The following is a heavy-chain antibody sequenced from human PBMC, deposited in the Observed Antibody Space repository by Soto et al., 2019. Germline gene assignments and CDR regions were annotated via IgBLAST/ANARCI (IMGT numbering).Heavy chain of an antibody. CDR1: GFSLSTSGMR. V-gene: IGHV2-70*04. Sequence: ESGPTLVNPTQTLSLTCTFSGFSLSTSGMRVIWIRQPPGKALECLARIDWDDDKFYNTSLKTRLTISKDSSKNQVVLTMTNMDPVDTATYYCARMFHCSGGTCPFDYWGQGALVTVSS. CDR3: ARMFHCSGGTCPFDY. J-gene: IGHJ4*02. CDR2: IDWDDDK. D-gene: IGHD2-15*01.